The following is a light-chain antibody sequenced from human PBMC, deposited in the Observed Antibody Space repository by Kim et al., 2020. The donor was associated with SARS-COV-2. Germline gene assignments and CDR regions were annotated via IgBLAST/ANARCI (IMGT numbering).Light chain of an antibody. CDR1: SSNIGAGYD. J-gene: IGLJ3*02. CDR3: QSYDSSLSGNV. CDR2: GNS. V-gene: IGLV1-40*01. Sequence: QRVTNSCTGSSSNIGAGYDVHWYQQLPGTAPKLLIYGNSNRPSGVPDRFSGSKSGTSASLAITGLQAEDEADYYCQSYDSSLSGNVFGGGTQLTV.